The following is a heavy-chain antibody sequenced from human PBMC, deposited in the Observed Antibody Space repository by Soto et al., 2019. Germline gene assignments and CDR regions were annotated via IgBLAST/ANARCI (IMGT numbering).Heavy chain of an antibody. Sequence: SETLSLTCTVSGGSISSSSYYWGWIRQPPGKGLEWIGSIYYSGSTYYNPSLKSRVTISVDTSKNTFSLKLRTVTAADTAVYYCASIPVMVRGVIDYWGQGTLVTVSS. CDR1: GGSISSSSYY. CDR3: ASIPVMVRGVIDY. J-gene: IGHJ4*02. D-gene: IGHD3-10*01. V-gene: IGHV4-39*01. CDR2: IYYSGST.